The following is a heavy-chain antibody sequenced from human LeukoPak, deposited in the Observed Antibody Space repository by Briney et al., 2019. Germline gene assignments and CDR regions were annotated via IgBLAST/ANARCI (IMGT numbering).Heavy chain of an antibody. CDR2: INPSGGST. V-gene: IGHV1-46*01. D-gene: IGHD3-22*01. Sequence: ASVKVSCKASGYTFTSYYMHWVRQAPGQGLEWMGIINPSGGSTSYAQKFQGRVTMTRDTSISTAYMELSRLRSDDTAVYYCARDNYYDSSGYDLDFDYWGQGTLVTVSS. CDR1: GYTFTSYY. CDR3: ARDNYYDSSGYDLDFDY. J-gene: IGHJ4*02.